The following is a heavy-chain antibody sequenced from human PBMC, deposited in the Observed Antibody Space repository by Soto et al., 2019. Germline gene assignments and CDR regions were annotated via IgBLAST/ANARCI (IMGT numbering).Heavy chain of an antibody. J-gene: IGHJ4*02. CDR2: IWSDGNNR. CDR3: VRGDNWNDEASDY. V-gene: IGHV3-33*01. Sequence: QVQLVESGGGVVQPGRSLRLSCAASGFMFSNHGMHWVRQAPGKGLEWVAVIWSDGNNRYYADSVKGRFTTSRDKSKNTVYLQMNSLRAEDTAVYYCVRGDNWNDEASDYWGQGTLVTVSS. CDR1: GFMFSNHG. D-gene: IGHD1-1*01.